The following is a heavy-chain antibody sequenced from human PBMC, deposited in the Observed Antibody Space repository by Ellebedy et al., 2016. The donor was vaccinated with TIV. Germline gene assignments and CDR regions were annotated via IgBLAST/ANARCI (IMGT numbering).Heavy chain of an antibody. CDR1: GGSVSGNY. V-gene: IGHV4-34*01. Sequence: MPGGSLRLSCVVYGGSVSGNYWSWVRQTPGKGLEWIGEVNYSGSANYSPSLKSRVTMSVDTSKNQFSLRMTSVTAADTAVYYCASSIAAAGHSWGQGALITVSP. J-gene: IGHJ4*02. CDR3: ASSIAAAGHS. D-gene: IGHD6-13*01. CDR2: VNYSGSA.